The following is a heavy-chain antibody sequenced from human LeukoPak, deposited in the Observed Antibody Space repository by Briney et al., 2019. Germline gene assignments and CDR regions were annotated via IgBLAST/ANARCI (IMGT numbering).Heavy chain of an antibody. CDR3: AKDPVDTAMVFVN. J-gene: IGHJ4*02. CDR1: GFTLSSYA. D-gene: IGHD5-18*01. V-gene: IGHV3-23*01. CDR2: ISGSGGST. Sequence: HPGGSLRLSCAASGFTLSSYAISWVRQAPGKGLEWVSAISGSGGSTYYADSVKGRFTISRDNSKNTLYLQMNSLRAEDTAVYYCAKDPVDTAMVFVNWGQGTLVTVSS.